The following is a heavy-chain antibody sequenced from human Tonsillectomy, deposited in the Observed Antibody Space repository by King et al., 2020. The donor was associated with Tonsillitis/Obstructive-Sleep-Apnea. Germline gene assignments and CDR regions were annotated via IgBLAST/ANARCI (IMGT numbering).Heavy chain of an antibody. CDR2: ISYSGSS. Sequence: VQLQESGPGLVKPSETLSLTCTVSGCSISSYYWSWIRQPPGKGLECLGYISYSGSSNYNPSLTSRVTISVDTSKNQSSLKLSPVTAADTAVYYCARENYYFDYWGQGTLVTVSS. CDR1: GCSISSYY. V-gene: IGHV4-59*01. D-gene: IGHD1-7*01. CDR3: ARENYYFDY. J-gene: IGHJ4*02.